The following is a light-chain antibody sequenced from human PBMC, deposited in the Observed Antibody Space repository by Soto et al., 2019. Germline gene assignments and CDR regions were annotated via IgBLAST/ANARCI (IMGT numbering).Light chain of an antibody. V-gene: IGKV3-15*01. CDR1: QSVRTY. Sequence: EIVLTQSPVTLSLSPGERATLSCRASQSVRTYLAWYQVKPGQAPRLLIYDASRRASGIPARFSGSGSGTEFTLTISSLQSEDFAVYHCQHYNSWPRTWTLGQGTKVDIK. CDR3: QHYNSWPRTWT. J-gene: IGKJ1*01. CDR2: DAS.